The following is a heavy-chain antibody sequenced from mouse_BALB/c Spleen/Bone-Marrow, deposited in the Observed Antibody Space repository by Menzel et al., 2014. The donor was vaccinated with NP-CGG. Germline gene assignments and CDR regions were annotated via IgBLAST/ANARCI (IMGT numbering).Heavy chain of an antibody. D-gene: IGHD2-14*01. J-gene: IGHJ3*01. CDR1: GFTFSDYY. V-gene: IGHV5-4*02. Sequence: EVQLVESGGGLVKPRGSLKLSCAASGFTFSDYYMYWVRQTPEKRLEWVATISDAGSYTYYPDSVKGRFTISRDNAKNNLYLQMISLKSEDTAMYYCARDGDYRYAWFAYWGQGTLVTVST. CDR3: ARDGDYRYAWFAY. CDR2: ISDAGSYT.